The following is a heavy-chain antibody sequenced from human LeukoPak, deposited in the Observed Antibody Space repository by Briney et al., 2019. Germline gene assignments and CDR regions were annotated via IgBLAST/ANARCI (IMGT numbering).Heavy chain of an antibody. Sequence: SETLSLTCTVSGGSISSYYWSWIRQPPGKGLEWIGYIYYSGSTNYNPSLKSRVTISVDTSKNQFSLKLSSVTAADTAVYYCARARLNHYYGMDVWGQGTTVTVSS. CDR2: IYYSGST. J-gene: IGHJ6*02. CDR1: GGSISSYY. V-gene: IGHV4-59*01. CDR3: ARARLNHYYGMDV.